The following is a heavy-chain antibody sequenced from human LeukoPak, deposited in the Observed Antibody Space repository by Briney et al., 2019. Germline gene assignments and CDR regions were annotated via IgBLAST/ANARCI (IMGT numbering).Heavy chain of an antibody. CDR3: ARDRITMFFDP. D-gene: IGHD3-10*02. V-gene: IGHV4-59*12. Sequence: SETLSLTCTVSGGSISSYYWSWIRQPPGKGLEWIAYIYYRGSTNYNPSLKSRVTMSVDTSKNQFSLKLSSVTAADTAVYYCARDRITMFFDPWGQGTLVTVSS. CDR2: IYYRGST. CDR1: GGSISSYY. J-gene: IGHJ5*02.